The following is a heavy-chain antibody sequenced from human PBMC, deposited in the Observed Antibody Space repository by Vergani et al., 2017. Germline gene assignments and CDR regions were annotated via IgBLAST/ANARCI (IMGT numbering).Heavy chain of an antibody. D-gene: IGHD1-14*01. CDR1: GFTFNQYG. CDR3: ARDLRLLYNRFDP. CDR2: TWYDGNNK. J-gene: IGHJ5*02. Sequence: QVQLLESGGVVVQPGRSLRLSCAASGFTFNQYGMHWVRQAPGKGLEWVAVTWYDGNNKQYADSVTGRFTISRDNSKSTMYLQMNSLRDEDTGVYYCARDLRLLYNRFDPWGQGTLVTVSS. V-gene: IGHV3-33*01.